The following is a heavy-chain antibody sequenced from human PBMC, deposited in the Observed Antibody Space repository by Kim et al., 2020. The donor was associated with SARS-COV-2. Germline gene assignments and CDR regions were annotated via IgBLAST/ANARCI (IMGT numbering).Heavy chain of an antibody. CDR1: GGSFSIYH. CDR3: ARQVAGTDRRFDY. J-gene: IGHJ4*02. CDR2: IHASGST. Sequence: SETLSLICTVSGGSFSIYHWSWIRQPAGKGLEWIGRIHASGSTNYNPSLKSRVTMSVDTSENQMSLRLSSVTAADTAMYYCARQVAGTDRRFDYWGQGILLTVSS. D-gene: IGHD6-19*01. V-gene: IGHV4-4*07.